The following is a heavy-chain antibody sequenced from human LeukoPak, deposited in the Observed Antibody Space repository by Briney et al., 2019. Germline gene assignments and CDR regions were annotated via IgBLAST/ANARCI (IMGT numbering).Heavy chain of an antibody. CDR3: ARRNYDFWSGYPNWFDP. V-gene: IGHV4-39*01. D-gene: IGHD3-3*01. CDR2: VDYSGST. J-gene: IGHJ5*02. Sequence: SETLSLTCTVSGGSISSSSYYWGWIRQPPGKGLEWSGSVDYSGSTYYNPSPKRRVTISVDTSKNQFSLKLSSVTAADTAVYYCARRNYDFWSGYPNWFDPWGQGTLVTVSS. CDR1: GGSISSSSYY.